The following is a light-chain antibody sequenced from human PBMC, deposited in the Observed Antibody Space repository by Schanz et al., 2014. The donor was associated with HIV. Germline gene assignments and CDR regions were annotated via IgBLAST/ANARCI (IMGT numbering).Light chain of an antibody. J-gene: IGLJ1*01. CDR3: QSYDSRLSGV. Sequence: QSVLTQPPSASGTPGQRVTISCSGSSSNFRSNAVNWYQQLPGTAPKLLIYNTYHRPSGVPDRFSGSKSGTSASLAITGLQTEDEAEYYCQSYDSRLSGVFGTGTKLTVL. V-gene: IGLV1-44*01. CDR1: SSNFRSNA. CDR2: NTY.